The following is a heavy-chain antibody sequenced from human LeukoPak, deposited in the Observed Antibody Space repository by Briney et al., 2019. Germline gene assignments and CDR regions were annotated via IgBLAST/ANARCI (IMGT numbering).Heavy chain of an antibody. J-gene: IGHJ4*02. Sequence: GGSLRLSCAASGFTFSSNWMHWVRQAPGKGLVWVTRINEDGSTTNYADSVKGRSTIFRDNAKNTLYLQMNSLRAEDTAVYYCVRDLGGRSGHWGQGTLVTVSS. V-gene: IGHV3-74*01. D-gene: IGHD1-26*01. CDR2: INEDGSTT. CDR3: VRDLGGRSGH. CDR1: GFTFSSNW.